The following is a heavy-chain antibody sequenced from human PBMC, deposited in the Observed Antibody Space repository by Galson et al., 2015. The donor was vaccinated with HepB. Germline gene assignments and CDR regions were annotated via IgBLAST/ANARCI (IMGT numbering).Heavy chain of an antibody. CDR3: ATKRDSGYYLDAFDI. D-gene: IGHD3-22*01. Sequence: QVQLQESGPGLVKPSETLSLTCTVSGGSISSYYWSWIRQPPGKGLEWIGYIYYSGSTNYNPSLKSRVTISVDTSKNQFSLKLSSVTAADTAVYYCATKRDSGYYLDAFDIWGQGTMVTVSS. J-gene: IGHJ3*02. V-gene: IGHV4-59*01. CDR2: IYYSGST. CDR1: GGSISSYY.